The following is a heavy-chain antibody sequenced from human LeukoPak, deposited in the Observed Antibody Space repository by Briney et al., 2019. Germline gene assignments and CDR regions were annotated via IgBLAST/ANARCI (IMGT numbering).Heavy chain of an antibody. CDR1: EFTFSRYW. Sequence: PGGSLRLSCAASEFTFSRYWMHWVRQAPGKGLVWVSRIKGDGSSTTYADSVKGRFTISRDNAKTTLYLQMNSLTAEDTAVYYCARGAYCGGDCPLPNSLYWGRGTLVTVSS. D-gene: IGHD2-21*01. V-gene: IGHV3-74*01. CDR2: IKGDGSST. J-gene: IGHJ4*02. CDR3: ARGAYCGGDCPLPNSLY.